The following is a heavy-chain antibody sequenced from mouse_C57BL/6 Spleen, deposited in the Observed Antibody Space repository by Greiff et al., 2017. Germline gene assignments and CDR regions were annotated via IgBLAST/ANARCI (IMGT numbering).Heavy chain of an antibody. CDR1: GYTFTSYW. Sequence: QVHVKQPGAELVKPGASVKLSCKASGYTFTSYWMQWVKQRPGQGLEWIGEIDPSDSYTNYNQKFKGKATLTVDTSSSTAYMQLSSLTSEDSAVYYCARSGSMVTTYYAMDYWGQGTSVTVSS. CDR2: IDPSDSYT. V-gene: IGHV1-50*01. J-gene: IGHJ4*01. D-gene: IGHD2-2*01. CDR3: ARSGSMVTTYYAMDY.